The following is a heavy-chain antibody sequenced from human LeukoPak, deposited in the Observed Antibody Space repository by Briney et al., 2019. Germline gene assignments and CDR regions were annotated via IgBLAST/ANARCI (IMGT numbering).Heavy chain of an antibody. V-gene: IGHV3-13*01. CDR3: ARQSTPHGNFDY. D-gene: IGHD5-24*01. J-gene: IGHJ4*02. Sequence: GGSLRLSCAASGFTLSNYAMHWVRQPAGGGLEWVSALGTAGDTFYPGSVKGRFTISRDNAKKSLFLQMNSLRAEDTAIYYCARQSTPHGNFDYWGQGTLVTVSS. CDR1: GFTLSNYA. CDR2: LGTAGDT.